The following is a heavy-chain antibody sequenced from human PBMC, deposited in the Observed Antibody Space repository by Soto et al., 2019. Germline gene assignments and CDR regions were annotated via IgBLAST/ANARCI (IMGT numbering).Heavy chain of an antibody. D-gene: IGHD2-8*01. CDR1: GFTFSSYA. V-gene: IGHV1-69*06. J-gene: IGHJ5*02. Sequence: PGGSLRLSCAASGFTFSSYAISWVRQAPGQGLEWMGGIIPIFGTANYAQKFQGRVTITADKSTSTAYMELSSLRSEDTAVYYCARADPNRYCTNGVCYTTTGNWFDPWGQGTLVTVSS. CDR3: ARADPNRYCTNGVCYTTTGNWFDP. CDR2: IIPIFGTA.